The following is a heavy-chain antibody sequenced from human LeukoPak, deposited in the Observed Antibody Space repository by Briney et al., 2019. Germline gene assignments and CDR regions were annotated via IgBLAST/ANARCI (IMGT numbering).Heavy chain of an antibody. CDR1: GGSFSGYY. CDR2: INHSGST. CDR3: ARSGTLGYCSSTSCYVPRVTFDYFDH. V-gene: IGHV4-34*01. Sequence: SETLSLTCAVYGGSFSGYYWSWIRQPPGKGLEWIGEINHSGSTNYNPSLKSRVTISVDTSKNQFSLKLSSVTAADTAVYYCARSGTLGYCSSTSCYVPRVTFDYFDHWGQGTLVTVSS. J-gene: IGHJ4*02. D-gene: IGHD2-2*01.